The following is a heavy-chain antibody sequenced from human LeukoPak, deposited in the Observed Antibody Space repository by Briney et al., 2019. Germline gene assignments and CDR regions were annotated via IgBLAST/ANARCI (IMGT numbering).Heavy chain of an antibody. Sequence: GGSLRPSCAASGFTFSTSAMNWVRQAPGKGLEWVSSINQGATHIYYADSVRGRFTISRDNAKNSLYLQMSSLRAEDTAVYYCARVAFPIDCTNGVCSIRGAVDYWGQGTLVTVSS. J-gene: IGHJ4*02. D-gene: IGHD2-8*01. CDR3: ARVAFPIDCTNGVCSIRGAVDY. V-gene: IGHV3-21*01. CDR1: GFTFSTSA. CDR2: INQGATHI.